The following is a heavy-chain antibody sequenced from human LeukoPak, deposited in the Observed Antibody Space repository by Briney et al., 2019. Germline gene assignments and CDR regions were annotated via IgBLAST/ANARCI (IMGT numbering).Heavy chain of an antibody. CDR2: INPNSGAT. J-gene: IGHJ4*02. Sequence: ASVKVSCKASGYTFTGYYMHWVRQAPGQGLEWMGRINPNSGATNYAQKFQGRVTMTRDTSISTAYMELSRLRSDDTAVYYCATERITMVRGVIPIHFDYWGQGTLVTVSS. CDR1: GYTFTGYY. D-gene: IGHD3-10*01. V-gene: IGHV1-2*06. CDR3: ATERITMVRGVIPIHFDY.